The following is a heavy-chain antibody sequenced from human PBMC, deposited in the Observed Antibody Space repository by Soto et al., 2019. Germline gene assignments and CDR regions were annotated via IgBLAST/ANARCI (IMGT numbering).Heavy chain of an antibody. CDR2: IYRSGAT. CDR1: GFTVTSNY. Sequence: GGSLRLSCAASGFTVTSNYMTWVRQAPGKGLEWVSVIYRSGATYYPDSVRGRFTASRDYSHNTLYLQMDSLRVEDTAVYYCARDSGMIRGSYGVDVWGPGTTVTVS. V-gene: IGHV3-53*01. D-gene: IGHD3-10*01. J-gene: IGHJ6*02. CDR3: ARDSGMIRGSYGVDV.